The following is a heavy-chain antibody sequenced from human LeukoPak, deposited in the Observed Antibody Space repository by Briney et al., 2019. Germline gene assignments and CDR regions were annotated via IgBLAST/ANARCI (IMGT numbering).Heavy chain of an antibody. D-gene: IGHD3-3*01. V-gene: IGHV4-61*02. CDR1: GGSISSGSYY. CDR3: ARDGVTFYYYYMDV. CDR2: IYTSGST. J-gene: IGHJ6*03. Sequence: SETLSLTCTVSGGSISSGSYYWSWIRQPAGKGLEWIGRIYTSGSTNYNPSLKSRVTISIDTSKNQFSLKLSSVTAADTAVYYCARDGVTFYYYYMDVWGKGTTVTVSS.